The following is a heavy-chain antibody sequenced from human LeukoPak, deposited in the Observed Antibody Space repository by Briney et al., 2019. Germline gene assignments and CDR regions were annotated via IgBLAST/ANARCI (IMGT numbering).Heavy chain of an antibody. CDR2: ISSSGSTI. V-gene: IGHV3-11*04. D-gene: IGHD1-26*01. Sequence: GGSLRLSCAASGFTFSDYYMSWIRQAPGKGLEWVSYISSSGSTIYYADSVKGRFTISRDNAKNSLYLQMNSLRAEDTAVYYCARFGGSYLYYYYYMDVWGKGTTVTVSS. J-gene: IGHJ6*03. CDR1: GFTFSDYY. CDR3: ARFGGSYLYYYYYMDV.